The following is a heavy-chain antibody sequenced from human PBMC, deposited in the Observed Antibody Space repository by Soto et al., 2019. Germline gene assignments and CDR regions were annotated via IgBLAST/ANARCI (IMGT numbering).Heavy chain of an antibody. CDR2: ISGSGGST. J-gene: IGHJ3*02. CDR1: GFTFSSYA. V-gene: IGHV3-23*01. D-gene: IGHD2-2*01. Sequence: GGSLRLSCAASGFTFSSYAMCWVRQAPGKGLEWVSAISGSGGSTYYEDSVKGRFTISRDNSKNTLYLQMNSLRAEDTAVYYCAIQDIVVVTAAWEAFDIWGQGTMVTVSS. CDR3: AIQDIVVVTAAWEAFDI.